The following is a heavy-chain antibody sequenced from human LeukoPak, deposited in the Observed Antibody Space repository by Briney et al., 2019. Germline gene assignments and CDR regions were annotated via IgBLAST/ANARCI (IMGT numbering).Heavy chain of an antibody. CDR3: ARHLIRFTMVRGVIITDAFDI. CDR1: GGSFSGYY. Sequence: PSETLSLTCAVYGGSFSGYYWSWIRQPPGKGLEWIGEINHSGSTNYNPSLKSRVTISVDTSKNQFSLKLSSVTAADTAVYYCARHLIRFTMVRGVIITDAFDIWGQGTMVTVSS. J-gene: IGHJ3*02. D-gene: IGHD3-10*01. CDR2: INHSGST. V-gene: IGHV4-34*01.